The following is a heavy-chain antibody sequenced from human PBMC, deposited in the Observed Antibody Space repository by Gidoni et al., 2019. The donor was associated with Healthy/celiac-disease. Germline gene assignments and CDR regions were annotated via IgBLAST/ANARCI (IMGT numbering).Heavy chain of an antibody. J-gene: IGHJ4*02. D-gene: IGHD3-10*01. CDR1: GYTFTSYY. CDR2: INPSGSST. CDR3: AREGTMVQGVINY. Sequence: QVQLVQSGAEVKKPGASVKVACKASGYTFTSYYMHWVRQAPGQGLEWMGIINPSGSSTSYAQKFQGRVTMTRDTSTSTVYMELSSLRSEDTAVYYCAREGTMVQGVINYWGQGTLVTVSS. V-gene: IGHV1-46*03.